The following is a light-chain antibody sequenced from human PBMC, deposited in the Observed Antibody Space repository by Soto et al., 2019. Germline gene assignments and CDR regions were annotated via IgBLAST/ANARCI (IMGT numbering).Light chain of an antibody. J-gene: IGLJ2*01. CDR1: GSTFGAGSD. CDR2: YNT. Sequence: QSVLTQPPSVSGAPGQRVTISCTGSGSTFGAGSDIHWYQQVPGTAPKLLISYNTNRPSGVPDQFSGSKSGTSASLAISGLQAEDEADYYCQCYDSSLTVLFGGGTKVTVL. V-gene: IGLV1-40*01. CDR3: QCYDSSLTVL.